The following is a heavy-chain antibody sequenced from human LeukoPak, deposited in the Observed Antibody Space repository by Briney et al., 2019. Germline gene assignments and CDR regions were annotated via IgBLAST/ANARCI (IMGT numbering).Heavy chain of an antibody. CDR1: GFTFDDHA. J-gene: IGHJ6*02. Sequence: PGGSLRLSCAASGFTFDDHAIHWVRQAPGKGLEWVSGISWNSGSIGYADSVKGRFTISRDNAENSLYLQMNSLRAEDTAFYYCARAGGSRYYYAMDVWGQGTTVTVSS. V-gene: IGHV3-9*01. D-gene: IGHD3-16*01. CDR3: ARAGGSRYYYAMDV. CDR2: ISWNSGSI.